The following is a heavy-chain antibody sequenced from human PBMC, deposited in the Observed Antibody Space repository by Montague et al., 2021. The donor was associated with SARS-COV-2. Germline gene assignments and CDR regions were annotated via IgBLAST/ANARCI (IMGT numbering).Heavy chain of an antibody. CDR3: ARGGEIGVWAPFGH. CDR1: GFTFSRNS. V-gene: IGHV3-21*01. CDR2: ISSDTLHT. D-gene: IGHD3-16*01. J-gene: IGHJ4*02. Sequence: SLSLSCATSGFTFSRNSMNWVRQAPGKGLEWVSTISSDTLHTFYAESVKGRFTISRDNAKNELYLQMNSLRAEDMAVYYCARGGEIGVWAPFGHWGQGTLVTVSS.